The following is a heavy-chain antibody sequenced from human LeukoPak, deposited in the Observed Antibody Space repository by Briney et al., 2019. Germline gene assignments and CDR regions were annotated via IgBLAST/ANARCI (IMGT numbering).Heavy chain of an antibody. CDR1: GYTFTGYY. CDR2: INPNSGGT. CDR3: ALWVGATMAFDY. V-gene: IGHV1-2*02. D-gene: IGHD1-26*01. J-gene: IGHJ4*02. Sequence: ASVKVSCKASGYTFTGYYMHWVRQAPGQGLEWMEWINPNSGGTNYAQKFQGRVTMTRDTSISTAYMELSRLRSDDTAVYYCALWVGATMAFDYWGQGTLVTVSS.